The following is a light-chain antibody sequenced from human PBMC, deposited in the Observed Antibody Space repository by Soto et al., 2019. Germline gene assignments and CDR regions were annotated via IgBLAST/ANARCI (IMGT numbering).Light chain of an antibody. V-gene: IGKV1-5*03. CDR3: QQYSSYRRT. J-gene: IGKJ1*01. Sequence: DIQLTQSPSTLSASVGDRVTITCRASQSINTWLAWYQQKPGKAPKLLIYKASSLESGVPSRFSGSGSETEFTLTISSLQPDDFATYYYQQYSSYRRTFGQGTKVEIK. CDR2: KAS. CDR1: QSINTW.